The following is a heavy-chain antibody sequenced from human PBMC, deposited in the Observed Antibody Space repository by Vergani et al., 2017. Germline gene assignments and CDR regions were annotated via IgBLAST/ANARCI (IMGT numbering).Heavy chain of an antibody. CDR3: ASLGSGSYYADY. D-gene: IGHD1-26*01. V-gene: IGHV4-59*01. J-gene: IGHJ4*02. CDR2: IYYSGST. CDR1: AGSISSYY. Sequence: QVQLQESGPGLVKPSETLSLTCTVSAGSISSYYWSWIRQPPGKGLEWIGYIYYSGSTNYNPSLKSRVTISVDTSKNQFSLKLGSVTAADTAVYYCASLGSGSYYADYWGQGTLVTVSS.